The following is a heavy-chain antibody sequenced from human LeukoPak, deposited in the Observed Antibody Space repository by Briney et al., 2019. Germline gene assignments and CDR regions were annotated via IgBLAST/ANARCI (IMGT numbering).Heavy chain of an antibody. V-gene: IGHV3-15*01. CDR3: TTDFGVPDSPVGY. D-gene: IGHD1-14*01. CDR1: GFTFSNAW. CDR2: IKSKTDGGTT. Sequence: EGALRLSCAASGFTFSNAWMSCVRHTPGKGLEYVCRIKSKTDGGTTDYAAPVKGRFTISRDDSKNTLYLQMNSLKTEDTAVYYCTTDFGVPDSPVGYWGQGTLVTVSS. J-gene: IGHJ4*02.